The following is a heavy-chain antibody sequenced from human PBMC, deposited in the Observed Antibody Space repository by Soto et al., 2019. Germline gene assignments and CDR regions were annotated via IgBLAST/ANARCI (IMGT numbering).Heavy chain of an antibody. V-gene: IGHV4-30-2*01. Sequence: SETLSLTCAVSGGSISSGGYSWSWIRQPPGKGLEWIGYIYHSGSTYYNPSLKSRVTISVDRSKNQFSLKLSSVTAADTAVYYCARASVNYDILTGYYTNWFDPWGQGTLVTVSS. D-gene: IGHD3-9*01. CDR2: IYHSGST. CDR1: GGSISSGGYS. J-gene: IGHJ5*02. CDR3: ARASVNYDILTGYYTNWFDP.